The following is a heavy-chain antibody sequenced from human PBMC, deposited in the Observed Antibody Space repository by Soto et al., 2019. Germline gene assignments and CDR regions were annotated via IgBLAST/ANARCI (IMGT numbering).Heavy chain of an antibody. Sequence: QVQLVESGGGVVQPGRSLRLSCAASGFTFSDYGMHWVRQTPGKGLEWVAVIWHDGNEKYYVDSAKGRFTVSRENSANTLYQTMNTLGAEDTALYYCARAFGQYGNYRFDPWGQGTLVAVSS. J-gene: IGHJ5*02. CDR1: GFTFSDYG. V-gene: IGHV3-33*01. CDR2: IWHDGNEK. CDR3: ARAFGQYGNYRFDP. D-gene: IGHD3-16*01.